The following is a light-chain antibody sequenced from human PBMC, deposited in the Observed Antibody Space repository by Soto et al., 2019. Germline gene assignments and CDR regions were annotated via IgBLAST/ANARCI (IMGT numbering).Light chain of an antibody. CDR1: QSVSSNY. CDR3: HQYGSSPDT. J-gene: IGKJ2*01. Sequence: EIVLTQSPGTLSLSPGERATLSCRASQSVSSNYLAWYQQKPGQAHRLLIYGASSRATGIPDRFSGSGSGTDFTLTISRLEPEDFAVYYCHQYGSSPDTFAQGTKLEIK. CDR2: GAS. V-gene: IGKV3-20*01.